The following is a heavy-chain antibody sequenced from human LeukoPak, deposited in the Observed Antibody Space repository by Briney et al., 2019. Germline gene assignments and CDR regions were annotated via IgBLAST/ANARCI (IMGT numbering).Heavy chain of an antibody. CDR1: GGSFSGHY. V-gene: IGHV4-34*01. CDR3: ATERPGVWFGELLSVGSLDY. Sequence: SETLSLTCAVFGGSFSGHYWSWIRQPPGKGLEGIGEINHRGNINYNSSLKSRVTISVDTSKNQFSLKLSSVTAADTAVYYCATERPGVWFGELLSVGSLDYWGQGTLVTVSS. CDR2: INHRGNI. D-gene: IGHD3-10*01. J-gene: IGHJ4*02.